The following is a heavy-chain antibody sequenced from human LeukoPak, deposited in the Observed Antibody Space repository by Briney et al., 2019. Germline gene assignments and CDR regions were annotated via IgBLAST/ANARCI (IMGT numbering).Heavy chain of an antibody. CDR2: ISGSSKYI. J-gene: IGHJ4*02. CDR1: GFTFSDYY. Sequence: GGSLRLSCAASGFTFSDYYMSWIRQAPGKGLEWVSYISGSSKYINYADSVKGRFTISRDNAKNSLYLQMNSQRAEDTAVYYCARGNRPPDYWGQGTLVTVSS. CDR3: ARGNRPPDY. V-gene: IGHV3-11*06.